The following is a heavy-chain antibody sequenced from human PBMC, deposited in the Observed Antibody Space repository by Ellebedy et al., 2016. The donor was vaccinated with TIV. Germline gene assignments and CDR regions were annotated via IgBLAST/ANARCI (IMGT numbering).Heavy chain of an antibody. D-gene: IGHD4-17*01. J-gene: IGHJ3*02. CDR1: GFSFRSYW. V-gene: IGHV3-7*01. CDR2: INQDGSQK. CDR3: ATDGSYGDYRSPTHAFEM. Sequence: GGSLRLSCGTSGFSFRSYWMTWVRQAPGKGLEWLANINQDGSQKYYVDSVRGRFTISRDNAKNSVFLQMKSLRAEDTALYYCATDGSYGDYRSPTHAFEMWGQGTMVTVSS.